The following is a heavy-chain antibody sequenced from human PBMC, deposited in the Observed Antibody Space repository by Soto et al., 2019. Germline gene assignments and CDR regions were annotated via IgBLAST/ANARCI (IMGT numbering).Heavy chain of an antibody. Sequence: QVQLQESGPGLVQPSQTLSLTCAVSGGSVNNGDYNWSWIRHRSGKGLQWIGFIAYTGIASYNPSLKGRMIISVDTSKNEFSLKVNSVTAADTAVYYCASAEVAGLPGEGGYFEDWGQGILVTVSS. D-gene: IGHD6-19*01. CDR1: GGSVNNGDYN. V-gene: IGHV4-31*11. CDR3: ASAEVAGLPGEGGYFED. CDR2: IAYTGIA. J-gene: IGHJ4*02.